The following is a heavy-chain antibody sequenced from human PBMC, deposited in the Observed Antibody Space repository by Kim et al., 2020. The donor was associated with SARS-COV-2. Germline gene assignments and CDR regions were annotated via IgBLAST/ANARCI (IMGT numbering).Heavy chain of an antibody. D-gene: IGHD1-1*01. CDR1: GFTFSDYY. J-gene: IGHJ4*02. Sequence: GGSMRLSCAASGFTFSDYYMSWIRQAPGKGLEWVSYISSSSSYTNYADSVKGRFTISRDNAKNSLYLQMNSLRAEDTAVYYCASWTGSGGYWGQGTLVTVSS. CDR3: ASWTGSGGY. V-gene: IGHV3-11*03. CDR2: ISSSSSYT.